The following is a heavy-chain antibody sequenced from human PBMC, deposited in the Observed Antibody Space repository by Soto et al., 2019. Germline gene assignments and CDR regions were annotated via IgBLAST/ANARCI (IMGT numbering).Heavy chain of an antibody. CDR2: ISYDGSNK. CDR3: AKSVSSYGDYVTDYGMDV. V-gene: IGHV3-30*18. J-gene: IGHJ6*02. CDR1: GFTFSSYG. D-gene: IGHD4-17*01. Sequence: GGSLRLSRAASGFTFSSYGMHWVRQAPDKGLEWVAVISYDGSNKYYADSVKGRFTISRDNSKNTLYLQMNSLRAEDTAVYYCAKSVSSYGDYVTDYGMDVWGQGTTVTVSS.